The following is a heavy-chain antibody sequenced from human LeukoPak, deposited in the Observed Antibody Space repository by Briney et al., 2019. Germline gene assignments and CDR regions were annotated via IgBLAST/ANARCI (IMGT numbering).Heavy chain of an antibody. CDR1: GFTFSSYA. Sequence: GGSLRLSCAASGFTFSSYAMSWVRQAPGKGLEWVSAISGSGGSTYYADSVKGRFTISRDNSKNTLYLQMNSLRAEDTAVYYCAKDDYNSSGPNYFDYWGQGTLVTVSS. CDR2: ISGSGGST. CDR3: AKDDYNSSGPNYFDY. J-gene: IGHJ4*02. V-gene: IGHV3-23*01. D-gene: IGHD3-22*01.